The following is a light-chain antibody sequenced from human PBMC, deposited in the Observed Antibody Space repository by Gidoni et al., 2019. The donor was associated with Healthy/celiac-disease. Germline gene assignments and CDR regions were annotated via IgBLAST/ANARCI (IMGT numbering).Light chain of an antibody. CDR3: QQRSNWPL. V-gene: IGKV3-11*01. CDR1: QRVSSY. CDR2: HAS. Sequence: EIVLPQSPASRSLPPGEIATPAYRASQRVSSYLAWYQQKPGQAPRLLIYHASNRATGIPARFSGIGSGTDFTLTISSLEPEDFAVYYCQQRSNWPLFGGGTKVEIK. J-gene: IGKJ4*02.